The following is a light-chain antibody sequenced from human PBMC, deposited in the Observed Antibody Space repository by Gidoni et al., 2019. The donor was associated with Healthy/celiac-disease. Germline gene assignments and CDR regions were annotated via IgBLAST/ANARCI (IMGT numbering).Light chain of an antibody. J-gene: IGKJ4*01. CDR1: QSISSY. V-gene: IGKV1-39*01. CDR3: QQSYSTPLT. Sequence: DIQMTQSPSSLSASVGDRVTITCRASQSISSYLNWYQQKPGKAPKVLIYHASSVQSGVPSRFSGSGSGTDFTLTISSLQPEDFATYYCQQSYSTPLTFGGGTKVEIK. CDR2: HAS.